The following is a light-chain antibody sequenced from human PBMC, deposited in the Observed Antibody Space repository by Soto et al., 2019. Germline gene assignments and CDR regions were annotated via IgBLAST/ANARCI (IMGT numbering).Light chain of an antibody. CDR3: QVFGSYPLT. CDR1: QSVSSY. Sequence: ESSSLWWPASQSVSSYLAWYQQKPGQAPRLLIYDASSRATGIPDRFSGGGSGTDSTLACGILEPEDSAVYYSQVFGSYPLTGGGGTKGDIK. J-gene: IGKJ4*01. V-gene: IGKV3-20*01. CDR2: DAS.